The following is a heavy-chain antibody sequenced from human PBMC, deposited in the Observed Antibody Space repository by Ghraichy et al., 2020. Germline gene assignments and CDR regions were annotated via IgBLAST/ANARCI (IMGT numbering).Heavy chain of an antibody. D-gene: IGHD2-21*01. CDR2: IKQDGSEK. CDR1: EFTFSNFW. Sequence: GGSLRLSCAASEFTFSNFWMSWVRQAPGKGLEWVADIKQDGSEKYYAGSVKGRFTISRDNAKDLLYLQLNSLRADDTAVYYCARYCGGGSCPSGRGGFDIWGQETLVTV. CDR3: ARYCGGGSCPSGRGGFDI. J-gene: IGHJ3*02. V-gene: IGHV3-7*01.